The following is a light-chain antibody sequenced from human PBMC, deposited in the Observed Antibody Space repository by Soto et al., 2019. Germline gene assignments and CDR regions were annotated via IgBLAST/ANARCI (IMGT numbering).Light chain of an antibody. V-gene: IGLV2-14*01. Sequence: QSALTQPASVSGSPGQSITVSCTGTSSDVGGYNYVSWYQQYPGKVPRLMIYDVTNRPSGVSNRFSGSKSGNTASLTISGLQAEDEADYYCSSNRRGSTYVFGTGTKLTVL. J-gene: IGLJ1*01. CDR2: DVT. CDR1: SSDVGGYNY. CDR3: SSNRRGSTYV.